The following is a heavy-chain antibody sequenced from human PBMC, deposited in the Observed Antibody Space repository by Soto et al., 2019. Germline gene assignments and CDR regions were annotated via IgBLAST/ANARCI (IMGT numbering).Heavy chain of an antibody. CDR1: CGSIISSSYY. Sequence: SETLSLTCTFSCGSIISSSYYWGWIRQPPGKGLEWIGSIYYSGSTYYNPSLKSRVTISVDMSKNQFSLKLSSVTAADTAVYYCARHKDYYGMDVWGQGTTVTVSS. V-gene: IGHV4-39*01. CDR3: ARHKDYYGMDV. CDR2: IYYSGST. J-gene: IGHJ6*02.